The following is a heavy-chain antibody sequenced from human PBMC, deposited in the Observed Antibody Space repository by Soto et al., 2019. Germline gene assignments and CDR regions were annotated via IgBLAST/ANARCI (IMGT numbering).Heavy chain of an antibody. Sequence: GGSLRLSCAASGFIFSDHYMAWVRHAPGKGLEWVGRTRNKVYSYTTEYAASFKGRVTIARDDSNAALYLKMTSLNTEETAVYSCANCRPTRSWSGFDSWGQGTLVTVSS. J-gene: IGHJ4*02. CDR3: ANCRPTRSWSGFDS. CDR2: TRNKVYSYTT. D-gene: IGHD6-13*01. V-gene: IGHV3-72*01. CDR1: GFIFSDHY.